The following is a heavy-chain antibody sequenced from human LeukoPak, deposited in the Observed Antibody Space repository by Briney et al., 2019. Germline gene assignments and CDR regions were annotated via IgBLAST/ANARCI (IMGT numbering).Heavy chain of an antibody. CDR3: ARNLGGGRSS. Sequence: GGSLRLSCAASGFTFTSYAMTWVRQAPGKGLVWVSRINPDGSSTTYTDSVKGRFTVSRDNAKSTLWLQMNSLRAEDTAVYYCARNLGGGRSSWGQGTLVTVSS. CDR2: INPDGSST. V-gene: IGHV3-74*01. J-gene: IGHJ5*02. CDR1: GFTFTSYA. D-gene: IGHD3-16*01.